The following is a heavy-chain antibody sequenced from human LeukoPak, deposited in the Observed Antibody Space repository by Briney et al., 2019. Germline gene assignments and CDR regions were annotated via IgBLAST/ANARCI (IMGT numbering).Heavy chain of an antibody. J-gene: IGHJ4*02. CDR3: ARATLVRGVIRSYFDY. D-gene: IGHD3-10*01. V-gene: IGHV1-18*01. CDR2: ISAYNGST. Sequence: RASVKVSCKASGYTFTSYGISWVRQAPGQGLEGMGWISAYNGSTKYAQKLQGRVTVTTDTSTSTAYMELRSLRSDDTAVYYCARATLVRGVIRSYFDYWGQGTLVTVSS. CDR1: GYTFTSYG.